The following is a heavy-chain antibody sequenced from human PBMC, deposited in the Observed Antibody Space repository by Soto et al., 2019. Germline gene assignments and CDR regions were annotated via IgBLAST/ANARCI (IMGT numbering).Heavy chain of an antibody. V-gene: IGHV4-38-2*01. CDR1: GFSINSGYY. CDR2: ILHSGTT. Sequence: SETLSLTCAVSGFSINSGYYWGWIRQPPGKGLEWIGSILHSGTTYYNPSLKSRVIISVDTSKNQFSLDLTSVTVADTAVYYCATPPFYYESSGRMDVWGQGTTVTVSS. D-gene: IGHD3-22*01. CDR3: ATPPFYYESSGRMDV. J-gene: IGHJ6*02.